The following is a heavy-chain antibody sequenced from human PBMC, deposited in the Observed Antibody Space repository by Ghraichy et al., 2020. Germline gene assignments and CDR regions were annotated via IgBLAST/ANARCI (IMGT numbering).Heavy chain of an antibody. CDR1: GGTFSSYA. D-gene: IGHD2-2*01. CDR3: AKLGYCSSTSCFQGYYYYGMDV. CDR2: IIPIFGTA. V-gene: IGHV1-69*06. J-gene: IGHJ6*02. Sequence: SVKVSCKASGGTFSSYAISWVRQAPGQGLEWMGGIIPIFGTANYAQKFQGRVTITADKSTSTAYMELSSLRSEDTAVYYCAKLGYCSSTSCFQGYYYYGMDVWGQGTTVTVSS.